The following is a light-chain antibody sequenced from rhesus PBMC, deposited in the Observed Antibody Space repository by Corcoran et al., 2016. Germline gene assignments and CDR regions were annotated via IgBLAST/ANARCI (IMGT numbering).Light chain of an antibody. CDR1: NSDIGGYNY. Sequence: QAALTQPHSVSGSPGQSVTISCSGTNSDIGGYNYVSWYQQHPGTAPKLMIYEVSKRPPGVSDRFSGSKSGNTASLTISGLQAEDESDYYCSSYAGSNTFIFGSGTRLTVL. CDR2: EVS. CDR3: SSYAGSNTFI. J-gene: IGLJ1*01. V-gene: IGLV2-32*02.